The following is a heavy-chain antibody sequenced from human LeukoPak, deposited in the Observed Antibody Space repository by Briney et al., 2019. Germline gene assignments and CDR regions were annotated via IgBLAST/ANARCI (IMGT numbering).Heavy chain of an antibody. CDR3: ARWGLGVDY. Sequence: GGSLRLSCAASGFTFSNYWMHWVRQAPGKGLVWVSRINSDGSSTSSADSAKGRFTISRDNAKKTLYLQMNSLRAEDTAVYYCARWGLGVDYWGQGTLVTASS. CDR1: GFTFSNYW. V-gene: IGHV3-74*01. D-gene: IGHD7-27*01. CDR2: INSDGSST. J-gene: IGHJ4*02.